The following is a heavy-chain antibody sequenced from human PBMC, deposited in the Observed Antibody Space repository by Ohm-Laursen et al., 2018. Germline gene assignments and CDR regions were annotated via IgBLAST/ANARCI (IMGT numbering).Heavy chain of an antibody. Sequence: SLRLSCSASGFTFSSYGMHWVRQAPGKGLEWVAVISYDGSNKYYADSVKGRFTISRDNSKNTLYLQMNSLRAEDTAVYYCAKACGGSGLDYWGQGTLVTVSS. V-gene: IGHV3-30*18. J-gene: IGHJ4*02. CDR2: ISYDGSNK. CDR3: AKACGGSGLDY. CDR1: GFTFSSYG. D-gene: IGHD1-26*01.